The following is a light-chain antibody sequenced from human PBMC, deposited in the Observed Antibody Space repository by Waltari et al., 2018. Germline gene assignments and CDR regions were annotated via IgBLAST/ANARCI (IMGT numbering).Light chain of an antibody. CDR1: SSDVGRYKF. CDR3: SSYAGGNTLV. V-gene: IGLV2-8*01. Sequence: QPALTQPPSASGSLGHSVTISFTGSSSDVGRYKFVSWYQQYPGKAPKLIFYEVFKRPPGVPDRFSGSKSGNTASLTVSGLQPEDEADYYCSSYAGGNTLVFGGGTRLTVL. J-gene: IGLJ2*01. CDR2: EVF.